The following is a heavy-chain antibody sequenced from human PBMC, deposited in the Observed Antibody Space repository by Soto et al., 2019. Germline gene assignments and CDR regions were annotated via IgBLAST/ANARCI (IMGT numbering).Heavy chain of an antibody. CDR1: GYTFTSYD. CDR2: INAGNGNT. D-gene: IGHD2-15*01. V-gene: IGHV1-3*01. CDR3: ARDLSGCSGGSCYSARFDY. Sequence: EASVKVSCKASGYTFTSYDMHWVRQAPGQRLEWMGWINAGNGNTKYSQKFQGRVTITRDTSANTAYMELSSLRSEDTAVYYCARDLSGCSGGSCYSARFDYWGQGTLVTVSS. J-gene: IGHJ4*02.